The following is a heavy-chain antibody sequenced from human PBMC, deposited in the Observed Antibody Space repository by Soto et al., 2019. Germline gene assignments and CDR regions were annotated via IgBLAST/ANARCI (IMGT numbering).Heavy chain of an antibody. J-gene: IGHJ4*02. CDR2: IIPILGIA. CDR3: NYYGSGSYAGSKTQYYDY. Sequence: QVQLVQSGAEVKKPGSSVKVSCKASGGTFSSYTISWVRQAPGQGLEWMGRIIPILGIANYAQKFQGRVTITADKSTSTAYMELSSLRSEDTAVYYCNYYGSGSYAGSKTQYYDYWGQGTLVTVSS. V-gene: IGHV1-69*02. D-gene: IGHD3-10*01. CDR1: GGTFSSYT.